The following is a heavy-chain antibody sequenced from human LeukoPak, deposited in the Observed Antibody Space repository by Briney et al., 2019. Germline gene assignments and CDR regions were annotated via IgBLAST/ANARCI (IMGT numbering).Heavy chain of an antibody. V-gene: IGHV4-34*01. CDR3: ARVYTYYDFWSGYTYYYYMDV. Sequence: SETLSLTCAVYSGSFSGYYWSWIRQPPGKGLEWIGEINHSGSTNYNPSLKSRVTISVDTSKNQFSLKLSSVTAADTAVYYCARVYTYYDFWSGYTYYYYMDVWGKGTTVTVSS. J-gene: IGHJ6*03. CDR1: SGSFSGYY. CDR2: INHSGST. D-gene: IGHD3-3*01.